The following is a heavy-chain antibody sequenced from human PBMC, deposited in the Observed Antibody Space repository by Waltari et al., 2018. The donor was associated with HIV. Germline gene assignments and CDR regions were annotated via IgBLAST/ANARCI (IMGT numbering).Heavy chain of an antibody. J-gene: IGHJ4*02. Sequence: QVLLVQSGAEVKKPGASVKVSCKASGYIISSYYMHWVRQAPGQGLEWMGISNPSGGGTSDAQKFQGRVTMTRDTSTSTVYMELSSLRSEDTAVYYCARATPYSSSLGYWGQGTLVTVSS. CDR2: SNPSGGGT. CDR1: GYIISSYY. CDR3: ARATPYSSSLGY. D-gene: IGHD6-19*01. V-gene: IGHV1-46*01.